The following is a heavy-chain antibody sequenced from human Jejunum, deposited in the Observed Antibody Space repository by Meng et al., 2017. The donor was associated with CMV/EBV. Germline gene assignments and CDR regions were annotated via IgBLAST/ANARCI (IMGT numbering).Heavy chain of an antibody. CDR1: GYTFSGYY. CDR3: ARGAAVAGGFDY. CDR2: INPNSGGT. D-gene: IGHD6-19*01. V-gene: IGHV1-2*06. Sequence: CKTSGYTFSGYYIHWVRQVPGQGLEWMGRINPNSGGTNYAQNFQGRVTMTRDTSISTMYMELSRLRYDDTAVYYCARGAAVAGGFDYWGQGTLVTVSS. J-gene: IGHJ4*02.